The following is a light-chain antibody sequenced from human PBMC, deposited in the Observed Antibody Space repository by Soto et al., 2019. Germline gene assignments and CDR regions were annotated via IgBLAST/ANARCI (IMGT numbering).Light chain of an antibody. Sequence: QSVLTQPPSVSGAPGQRVSISCTGSTSNIGAPYDVHWYQHLPGTAPKLLIYGDNNRPSGVPDRFSGSKSGTSASLAITRLQAEDEADYYCQSYDISLNNHVFGTGTKVTVL. CDR2: GDN. CDR1: TSNIGAPYD. J-gene: IGLJ1*01. V-gene: IGLV1-40*01. CDR3: QSYDISLNNHV.